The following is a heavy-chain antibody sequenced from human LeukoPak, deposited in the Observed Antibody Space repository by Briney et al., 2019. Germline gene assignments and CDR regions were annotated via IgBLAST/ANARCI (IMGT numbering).Heavy chain of an antibody. CDR2: IKQDGSEK. CDR3: ARGGDYGDYGY. CDR1: GFTFNNAW. V-gene: IGHV3-7*03. Sequence: GGSLRLSCAASGFTFNNAWMNWVRQAPGKGLEWVANIKQDGSEKYYVDSVKGRFTISRDNAKNSLYLQMNSLRAEDTAVYYCARGGDYGDYGYWGQGTLVTVSS. D-gene: IGHD4-17*01. J-gene: IGHJ4*02.